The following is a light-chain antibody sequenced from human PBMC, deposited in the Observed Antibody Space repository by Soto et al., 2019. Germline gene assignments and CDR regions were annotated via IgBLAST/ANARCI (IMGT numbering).Light chain of an antibody. Sequence: EIVLTQSPGTLSLSPGEGATLSRRASQSVSSSYIAWYQQRPGQTPSLLIYGASNRATGIPDRFSGSGSGTDFTLTISRLEPEDFAVYYCQQRSNGITFGQGTRLEIK. CDR3: QQRSNGIT. CDR1: QSVSSSY. V-gene: IGKV3D-20*02. J-gene: IGKJ5*01. CDR2: GAS.